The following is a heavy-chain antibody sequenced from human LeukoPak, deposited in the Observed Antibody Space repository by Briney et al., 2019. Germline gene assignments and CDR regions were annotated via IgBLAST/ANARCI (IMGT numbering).Heavy chain of an antibody. J-gene: IGHJ4*02. CDR1: GFTFTSYG. V-gene: IGHV1-18*04. Sequence: GSVKVSCTASGFTFTSYGISWVRQAPGQGLEWMGWISAYNGNTNYAQKLQGRFTMTTDKSTSTADMELRSLSCDDTAVYYCARDNFDLYHNYWGQGTLVTVSS. CDR2: ISAYNGNT. D-gene: IGHD3-9*01. CDR3: ARDNFDLYHNY.